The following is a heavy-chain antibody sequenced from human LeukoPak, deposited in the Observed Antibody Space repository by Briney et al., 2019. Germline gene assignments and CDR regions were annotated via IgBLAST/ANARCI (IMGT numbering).Heavy chain of an antibody. V-gene: IGHV4-59*01. CDR1: GNSISSYY. J-gene: IGHJ3*02. CDR2: NYYSGST. CDR3: ARVGQGAFDI. Sequence: SETLSLTCTVSGNSISSYYWSWLRQPPGKGLEWIGYNYYSGSTNYNPSLKSRVTISLDTPKNQFSLNLSSVTAADTAVYYCARVGQGAFDIWGQGTMVTVSS.